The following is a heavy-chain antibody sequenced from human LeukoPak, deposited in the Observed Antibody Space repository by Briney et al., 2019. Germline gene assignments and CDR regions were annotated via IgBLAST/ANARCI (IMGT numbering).Heavy chain of an antibody. CDR3: AREGGVPGAFDI. Sequence: SQTLSLTCTVSGGSISSGSYYWSWIRQPAGKGLEWIGRIYTSGSTNYNPSLKSRVTISVDTSKNQFSLKLSSVTAADTAVYYCAREGGVPGAFDIWGQGTMVTVSS. V-gene: IGHV4-61*02. CDR1: GGSISSGSYY. D-gene: IGHD3-16*01. CDR2: IYTSGST. J-gene: IGHJ3*02.